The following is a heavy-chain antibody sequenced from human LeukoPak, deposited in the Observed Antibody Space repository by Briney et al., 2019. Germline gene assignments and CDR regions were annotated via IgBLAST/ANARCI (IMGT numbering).Heavy chain of an antibody. V-gene: IGHV1-69*04. J-gene: IGHJ5*02. CDR3: ATDQGDIVVVPAAMGWFDP. Sequence: SVKVSCKASGGTFSSYAISWVRQAPGQGLEWMGRIIPILGIANYAQKFQGRVTITADKSTSTAYMELSSLRSEDTAVYYCATDQGDIVVVPAAMGWFDPWGQGTLVTVSS. CDR1: GGTFSSYA. CDR2: IIPILGIA. D-gene: IGHD2-2*01.